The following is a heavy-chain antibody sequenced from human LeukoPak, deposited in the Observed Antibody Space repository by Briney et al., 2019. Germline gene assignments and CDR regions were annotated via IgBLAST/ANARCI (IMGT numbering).Heavy chain of an antibody. CDR3: AIGLAYGSSPGYFDY. CDR1: GYTLTELS. D-gene: IGHD6-6*01. Sequence: GASVKVSCKFSGYTLTELSMHWVRQAPGKGLEWMGGFDPEDGETIYAQKFQGRVTMTEDTSTDTAYMELSSLRSEDTAVYYCAIGLAYGSSPGYFDYWGQGTLVTVSS. CDR2: FDPEDGET. V-gene: IGHV1-24*01. J-gene: IGHJ4*02.